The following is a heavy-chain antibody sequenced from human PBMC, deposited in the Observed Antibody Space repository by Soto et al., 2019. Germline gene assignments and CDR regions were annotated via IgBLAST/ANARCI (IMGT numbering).Heavy chain of an antibody. CDR1: GGSVSSGSYY. CDR3: TRIYCTTTSCFINGMDV. D-gene: IGHD2-2*01. Sequence: SETLSLTCTVSGGSVSSGSYYWSWIRQHPGKGLEWIGYIYYSGSTCYNPSLKSRVTISIDTAKNHLSLILSSVTAADTATYYCTRIYCTTTSCFINGMDVWGQGTTVTVSS. CDR2: IYYSGST. J-gene: IGHJ6*02. V-gene: IGHV4-31*03.